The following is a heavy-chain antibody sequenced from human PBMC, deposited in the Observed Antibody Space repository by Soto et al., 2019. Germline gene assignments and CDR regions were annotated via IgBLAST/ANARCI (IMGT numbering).Heavy chain of an antibody. CDR1: GYTFTRYY. CDR3: ASGAPYCGGDCYSGLEPPSYYYGMDV. V-gene: IGHV1-46*01. D-gene: IGHD2-21*02. Sequence: GASVKVSFKASGYTFTRYYMHWLRQAPGQGLEWMGIINPSGGSTSYAQKFQGRVTMTRDTSTSTVYMELSSLRSEDTAVYYCASGAPYCGGDCYSGLEPPSYYYGMDVWGQGTTVTVSS. CDR2: INPSGGST. J-gene: IGHJ6*02.